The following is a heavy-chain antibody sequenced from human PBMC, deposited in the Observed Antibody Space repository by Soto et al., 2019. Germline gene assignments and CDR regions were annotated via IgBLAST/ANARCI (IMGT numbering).Heavy chain of an antibody. J-gene: IGHJ6*02. CDR1: GDTISTGGYS. V-gene: IGHV4-30-2*05. CDR3: AREGALLFGGNSDYYSTMDV. D-gene: IGHD2-21*02. Sequence: SETLSLTCGVSGDTISTGGYSWAWIRQPPGKALEWIGHTYYSGDTYYNPSLKSRVTISIDTSKNQSSLKLSSVTAADTAFYYCAREGALLFGGNSDYYSTMDVWGQGTTVTVSS. CDR2: TYYSGDT.